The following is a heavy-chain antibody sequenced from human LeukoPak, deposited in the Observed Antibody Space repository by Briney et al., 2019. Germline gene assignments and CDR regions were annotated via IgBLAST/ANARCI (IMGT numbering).Heavy chain of an antibody. V-gene: IGHV5-51*01. Sequence: GESLKISCEGSGYSFTTYWIAWVRQMPGKGLEWMGIIYPGDSDTRYSPSLQGQVTISADKSISTAYLQWSSLKASDTAMYYCASTPRYSGSYGSAFDYWGQGTLVTVSS. J-gene: IGHJ4*02. CDR3: ASTPRYSGSYGSAFDY. CDR2: IYPGDSDT. D-gene: IGHD1-26*01. CDR1: GYSFTTYW.